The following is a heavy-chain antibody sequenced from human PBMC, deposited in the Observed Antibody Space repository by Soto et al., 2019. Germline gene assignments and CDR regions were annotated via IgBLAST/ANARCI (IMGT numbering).Heavy chain of an antibody. V-gene: IGHV1-2*02. Sequence: ASVKVSCKASGYTFTGYYMHWVRQAPGQGLEWMGWINPNSGGTNYAQKFQGRVTMTRDTSISTAYMELSRLRSDDTAVYYCARVGGGYCSSTSCRRFDPWGQGTLVTVS. D-gene: IGHD2-2*01. CDR3: ARVGGGYCSSTSCRRFDP. CDR2: INPNSGGT. J-gene: IGHJ5*02. CDR1: GYTFTGYY.